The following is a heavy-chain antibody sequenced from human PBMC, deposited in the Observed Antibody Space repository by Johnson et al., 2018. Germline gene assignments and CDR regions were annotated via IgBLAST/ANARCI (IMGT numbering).Heavy chain of an antibody. J-gene: IGHJ3*02. CDR3: ARDAGVGVDAFDI. CDR1: GYTFTSYD. CDR2: MNPNRGNT. V-gene: IGHV1-8*01. D-gene: IGHD1-26*01. Sequence: VQLVESGAEVKKPGASVKVSCKASGYTFTSYDINWVRQATGQGLEWMGWMNPNRGNTGYAQKFQGRVTMTRNTSISPAYRGRRGLRAEDTAGYDCARDAGVGVDAFDIWGQGTMVTVSS.